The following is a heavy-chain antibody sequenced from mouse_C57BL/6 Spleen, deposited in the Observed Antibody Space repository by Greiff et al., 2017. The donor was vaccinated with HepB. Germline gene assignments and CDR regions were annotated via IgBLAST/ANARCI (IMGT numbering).Heavy chain of an antibody. J-gene: IGHJ2*01. CDR2: INPNNGGT. CDR3: ARLYYSYYFDY. V-gene: IGHV1-22*01. Sequence: VHVKQSGPELVKPGASVKMSCKASGYTFTDYNMHWVKQSHGKSLEWIGYINPNNGGTSYNQKFKGKATLTVNKSSSTAYMELRSLTSEDSAVYYCARLYYSYYFDYWGQGTTLTVSS. CDR1: GYTFTDYN. D-gene: IGHD2-12*01.